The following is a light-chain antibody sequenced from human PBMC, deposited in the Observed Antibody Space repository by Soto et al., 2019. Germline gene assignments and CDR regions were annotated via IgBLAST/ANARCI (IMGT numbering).Light chain of an antibody. Sequence: DIQMTQSPSTLSGSVGDRVTITCRASQTISSWLAWYQQKPGKAPKLLIYKASTLKSGVPSRFSGSGSGTEFTLTISSLQHDDFETYYCLQYKGYYRTLGQGTKVDIK. CDR2: KAS. CDR3: LQYKGYYRT. V-gene: IGKV1-5*03. J-gene: IGKJ1*01. CDR1: QTISSW.